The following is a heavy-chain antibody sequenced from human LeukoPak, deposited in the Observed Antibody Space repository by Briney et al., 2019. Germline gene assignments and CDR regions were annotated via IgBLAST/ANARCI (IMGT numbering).Heavy chain of an antibody. D-gene: IGHD1-26*01. CDR1: GFTVSRNY. V-gene: IGHV3-66*02. CDR2: IYSGGDT. Sequence: GGSLRRSCATSGFTVSRNYMNWVRQAPGKGLEWVSVIYSGGDTYYADSEKGRFTISSDISKNTVYLQMNSLRAEDTAMYYCARSWDERLNFDYWGQGTLVTVSS. J-gene: IGHJ4*02. CDR3: ARSWDERLNFDY.